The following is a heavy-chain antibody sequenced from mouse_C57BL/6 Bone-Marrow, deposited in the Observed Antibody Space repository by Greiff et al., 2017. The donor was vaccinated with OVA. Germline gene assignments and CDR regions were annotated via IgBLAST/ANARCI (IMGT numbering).Heavy chain of an antibody. J-gene: IGHJ2*01. CDR3: ARNYYGSSYDYFDY. V-gene: IGHV1-80*01. D-gene: IGHD1-1*01. CDR1: GYAFSSYW. Sequence: QVQLQQSGAELVKPGASVKISCKASGYAFSSYWMNWVKQRPGKGLEWIGQIYPGDGDTNYNGKFKGKATLTADKSSSTAYMQLSSLTSEDSAVYFCARNYYGSSYDYFDYWGQGTTLTVSS. CDR2: IYPGDGDT.